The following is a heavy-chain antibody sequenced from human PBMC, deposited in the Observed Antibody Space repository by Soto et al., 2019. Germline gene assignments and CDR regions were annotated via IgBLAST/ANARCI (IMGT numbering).Heavy chain of an antibody. CDR3: AKARRGTCYSGLDY. Sequence: GGSLSLSCAASGFTYSIYSMNLIRPAPGKGLEWVSVISGSGDSTYYADSVKGRFTISRDNSKNSLYLQMNSLGAEDTALYYCAKARRGTCYSGLDYWGQGTQVTLSS. CDR1: GFTYSIYS. V-gene: IGHV3-23*01. J-gene: IGHJ4*02. CDR2: ISGSGDST. D-gene: IGHD2-15*01.